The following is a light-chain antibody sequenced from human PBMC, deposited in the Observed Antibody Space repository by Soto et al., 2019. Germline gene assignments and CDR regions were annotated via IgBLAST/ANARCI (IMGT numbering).Light chain of an antibody. CDR2: KES. V-gene: IGKV1-5*03. J-gene: IGKJ1*01. CDR3: QQYNTFPWT. CDR1: QRIRRS. Sequence: MQMKQTTSTLSASVGDRVTITCRPSQRIRRSLACYQLKQGKAPKLLIFKESSLERGVSSRFSGSGSGTEFTLTISSLQPGDFATYYFQQYNTFPWTPGQGTKVDIK.